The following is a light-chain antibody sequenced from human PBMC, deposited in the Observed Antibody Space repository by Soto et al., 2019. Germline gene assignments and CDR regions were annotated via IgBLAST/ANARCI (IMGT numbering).Light chain of an antibody. Sequence: IQMTQSPSTLSASVGDRVTITCRASQSISSWLAWYQPTPGKAPKFLIYDASSLESGVPSRFSGSGSGTDFTLTISSLQSEDFAVYYCQHYQNLWAFGQGTKVDIK. J-gene: IGKJ1*01. CDR1: QSISSW. V-gene: IGKV1-5*01. CDR3: QHYQNLWA. CDR2: DAS.